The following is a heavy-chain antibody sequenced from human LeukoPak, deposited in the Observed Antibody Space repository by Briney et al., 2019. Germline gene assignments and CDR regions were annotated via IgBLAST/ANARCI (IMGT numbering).Heavy chain of an antibody. Sequence: GGSLRLSCAASGFAFSTYSMNWVRQPPGKGLEWVASISLNSASIYYADSVKGRFTVSRDNAKNSLHLQMNSLRAEDTAVYYCARERIGDGYNYAYWGQGTLVTVSS. V-gene: IGHV3-21*04. D-gene: IGHD5-24*01. CDR3: ARERIGDGYNYAY. J-gene: IGHJ4*02. CDR1: GFAFSTYS. CDR2: ISLNSASI.